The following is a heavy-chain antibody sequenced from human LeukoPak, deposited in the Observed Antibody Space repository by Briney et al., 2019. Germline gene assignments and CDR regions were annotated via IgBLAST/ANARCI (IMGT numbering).Heavy chain of an antibody. CDR2: IKQDGSEK. Sequence: GRSLRLSCAASGFTFSSYWMSWVRPAPGKGLGWVANIKQDGSEKYYVDSVKGRFTISRDNANNSLYLQMTSVRAEDSAVYYCARDQWGAVAPFDYWGQGTLVAVSS. D-gene: IGHD6-19*01. CDR3: ARDQWGAVAPFDY. CDR1: GFTFSSYW. V-gene: IGHV3-7*03. J-gene: IGHJ4*02.